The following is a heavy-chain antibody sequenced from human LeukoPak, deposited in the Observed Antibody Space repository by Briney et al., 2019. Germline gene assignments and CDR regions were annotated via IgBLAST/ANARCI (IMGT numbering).Heavy chain of an antibody. D-gene: IGHD3-3*01. J-gene: IGHJ4*02. CDR3: AREGADFWSGYYFDY. V-gene: IGHV1-69*05. CDR1: GGTFSSYA. CDR2: IIPIFGTA. Sequence: SVKVSCKASGGTFSSYAISWVRQAPGQGLEWMGGIIPIFGTANYAQKFQGRVTITTDESTSTAYMELSSLRSEDTAVYYCAREGADFWSGYYFDYWGQGTLVTVCS.